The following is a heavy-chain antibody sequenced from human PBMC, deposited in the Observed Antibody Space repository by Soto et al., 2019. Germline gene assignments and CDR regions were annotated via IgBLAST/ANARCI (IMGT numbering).Heavy chain of an antibody. CDR2: IGTAGDT. Sequence: GGSLRLSCAASGFTFSNYAMTWVRQAPGKGPEWVSAIGTAGDTYYPGSVKGRFTISRENAKNSLYLQMNSLRAEDTAVYYCARESGTSLDYWGQGTLVTVSS. J-gene: IGHJ4*02. D-gene: IGHD1-26*01. CDR1: GFTFSNYA. V-gene: IGHV3-13*01. CDR3: ARESGTSLDY.